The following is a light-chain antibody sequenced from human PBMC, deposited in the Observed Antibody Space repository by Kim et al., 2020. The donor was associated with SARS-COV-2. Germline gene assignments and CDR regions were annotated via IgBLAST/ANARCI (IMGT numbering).Light chain of an antibody. CDR1: QTISSY. J-gene: IGKJ4*01. V-gene: IGKV1-39*01. CDR3: QQSYTIPLT. CDR2: AAS. Sequence: DIQMTKSPSSLSASVGERVTITCQASQTISSYLNWYQQKPGKVPKLLIHAASNLQSGVPSRFSGSGSGTDFTLTISSLQPEDFATYYCQQSYTIPLTFGGGTKVDIK.